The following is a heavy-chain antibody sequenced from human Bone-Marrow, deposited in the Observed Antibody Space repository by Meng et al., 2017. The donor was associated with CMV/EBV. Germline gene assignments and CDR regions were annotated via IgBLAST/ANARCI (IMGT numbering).Heavy chain of an antibody. J-gene: IGHJ4*02. CDR3: ARDLQDGYNFVSY. CDR1: GFTFSSYA. CDR2: ISGSGGST. Sequence: GESLKISCAASGFTFSSYAMSWVRQAPGKGLEWVSAISGSGGSTYYADSVKGRFTISRDNAKNSLYLQMNGLRAEDTAVYYCARDLQDGYNFVSYWGQGTRVTVSS. D-gene: IGHD5-24*01. V-gene: IGHV3-23*01.